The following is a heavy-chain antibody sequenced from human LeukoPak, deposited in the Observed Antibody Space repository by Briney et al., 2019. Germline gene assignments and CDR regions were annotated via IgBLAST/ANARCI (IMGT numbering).Heavy chain of an antibody. CDR1: GYIFTHNW. V-gene: IGHV5-51*01. CDR3: ARQTRDGSGSRGYFFDF. Sequence: GESLKISCQGSGYIFTHNWIGWVRQKPGKGLEWMWIIYPGDSDTRYSPSFEGQVTISVDKSSSTAYLQWSRLKASDTAIYYCARQTRDGSGSRGYFFDFWGQGTLVTVSS. J-gene: IGHJ4*02. CDR2: IYPGDSDT. D-gene: IGHD3-10*01.